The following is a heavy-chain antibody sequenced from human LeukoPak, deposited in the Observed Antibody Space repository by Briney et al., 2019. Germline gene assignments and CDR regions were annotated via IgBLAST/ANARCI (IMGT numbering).Heavy chain of an antibody. J-gene: IGHJ4*02. CDR3: ARAPTQWELLI. D-gene: IGHD1-26*01. CDR1: GYTFTSYY. Sequence: GASVKVSCKASGYTFTSYYMHWVRQAPGQGLEWMGIINPSGGSTSYAQKFQGRVTMTRDTSTSTIYMELSSLRSEDTAVYYCARAPTQWELLIWGQGTLVTVSS. V-gene: IGHV1-46*01. CDR2: INPSGGST.